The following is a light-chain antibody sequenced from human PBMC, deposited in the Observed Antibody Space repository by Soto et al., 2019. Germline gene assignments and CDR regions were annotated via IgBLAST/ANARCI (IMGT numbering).Light chain of an antibody. J-gene: IGKJ4*01. CDR1: HSVSSN. V-gene: IGKV3D-15*01. CDR3: QQYNNWPPT. CDR2: GAS. Sequence: ERVMTQSPATLSVSPGERATLSCRASHSVSSNLAWYQQKVGQAPRLLIHGASTGATGIPAGFSGGGSGTEFTLTISSLQSEDFAVYYCQQYNNWPPTFGGGTKVDIK.